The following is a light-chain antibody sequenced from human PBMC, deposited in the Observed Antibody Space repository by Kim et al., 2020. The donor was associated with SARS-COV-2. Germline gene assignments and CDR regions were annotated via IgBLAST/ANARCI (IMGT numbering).Light chain of an antibody. Sequence: ASTGDRVTFTCRASQGISSYLAWYQQKPGKAPKLLIYAASTLQSGVPSRFSGSGSGTDFILTISCLQSEDFATYYCQQYYSYPRTFGQGTKVDIK. J-gene: IGKJ1*01. CDR3: QQYYSYPRT. V-gene: IGKV1-8*01. CDR2: AAS. CDR1: QGISSY.